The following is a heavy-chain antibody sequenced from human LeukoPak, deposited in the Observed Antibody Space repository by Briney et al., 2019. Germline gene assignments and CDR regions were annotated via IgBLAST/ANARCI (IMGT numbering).Heavy chain of an antibody. CDR3: ARRTYGENWFDP. D-gene: IGHD4-17*01. J-gene: IGHJ5*02. CDR2: INHSGST. Sequence: SETLSLTCAVYGGSFSGYYWSWIRQPPGKGLEWIGEINHSGSTNYNPSLKSRVTISVDTSKNQFSLKLRSVTAADTAVYYCARRTYGENWFDPWGQGTLVTVSS. CDR1: GGSFSGYY. V-gene: IGHV4-34*01.